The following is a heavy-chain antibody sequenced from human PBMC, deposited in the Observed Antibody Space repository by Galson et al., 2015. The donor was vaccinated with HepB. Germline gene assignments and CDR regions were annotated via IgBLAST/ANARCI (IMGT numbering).Heavy chain of an antibody. V-gene: IGHV5-51*03. CDR2: IYPGDSDT. CDR1: GYSFPRYW. D-gene: IGHD4-11*01. Sequence: QSGAEVKKPGESLKISCKGSGYSFPRYWIDWVRQMPGKGLEWMGFIYPGDSDTIYSPSFQGQVTISVDKSISTAYLQWSSLKVTDTAMYYCVRRAANSNYDNWDQGTQVTFA. J-gene: IGHJ1*01. CDR3: VRRAANSNYDN.